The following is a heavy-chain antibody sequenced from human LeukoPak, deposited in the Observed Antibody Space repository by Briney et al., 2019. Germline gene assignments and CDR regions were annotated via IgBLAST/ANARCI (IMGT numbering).Heavy chain of an antibody. CDR3: ARSSLEMATINYFDY. CDR2: IIPSFGTA. CDR1: GGSFSSYA. V-gene: IGHV1-69*05. Sequence: SVKVSCKASGGSFSSYALSWVRQAPGQGLEWMGGIIPSFGTALYAQKFQGTVTITTDESTTTAYMEMSSLRSEDTAVYYCARSSLEMATINYFDYWGQGTLVTVSS. J-gene: IGHJ4*02. D-gene: IGHD5-24*01.